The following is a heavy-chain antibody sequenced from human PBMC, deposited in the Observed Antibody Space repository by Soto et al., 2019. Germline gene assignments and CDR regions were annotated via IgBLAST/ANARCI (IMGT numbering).Heavy chain of an antibody. V-gene: IGHV4-34*01. CDR2: INHSGST. Sequence: PSETLSLTCAVYGGSFSGYYWSWIRQPPGKGLEWIGEINHSGSTNYNPSLKSRVTISADTSKNQFSLKLSSVTAADTAVYYCARVGGYCSSTSCYKAWFDPWGQGTLVTVSS. D-gene: IGHD2-2*02. CDR1: GGSFSGYY. J-gene: IGHJ5*02. CDR3: ARVGGYCSSTSCYKAWFDP.